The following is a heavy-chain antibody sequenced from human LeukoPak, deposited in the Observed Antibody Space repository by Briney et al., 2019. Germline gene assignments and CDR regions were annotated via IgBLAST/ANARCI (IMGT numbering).Heavy chain of an antibody. CDR3: ARDRRFLEWLLYFDY. CDR2: IIPIFGTA. CDR1: GGTFSSYA. D-gene: IGHD3-3*01. V-gene: IGHV1-69*13. Sequence: SVKVFCKASGGTFSSYAISWVRQAPGQGLEWMGGIIPIFGTANYAQKFQGRVTITADESTSTAYMELSSLRSEDTAVYYCARDRRFLEWLLYFDYWGQGTLVTVSS. J-gene: IGHJ4*02.